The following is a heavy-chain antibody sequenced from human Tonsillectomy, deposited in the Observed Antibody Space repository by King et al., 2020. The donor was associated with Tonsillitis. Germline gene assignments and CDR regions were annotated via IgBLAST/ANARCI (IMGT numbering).Heavy chain of an antibody. Sequence: VQLVESGGGLVKPGGSLRLSCAASGFTFSTYTMNWVRQAPGKGLEWVSSISSRSSYIYYADSVKGRITISRDNAKNSLYLRMNSLRAEDTAVYYCARGRLSYGDYYDSNVMDVWGQGTTVPVSS. CDR3: ARGRLSYGDYYDSNVMDV. V-gene: IGHV3-21*01. D-gene: IGHD3-16*01. CDR2: ISSRSSYI. CDR1: GFTFSTYT. J-gene: IGHJ6*02.